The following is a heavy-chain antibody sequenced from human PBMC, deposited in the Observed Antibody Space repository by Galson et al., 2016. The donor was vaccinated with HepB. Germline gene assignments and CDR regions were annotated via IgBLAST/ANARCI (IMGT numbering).Heavy chain of an antibody. J-gene: IGHJ5*02. Sequence: SLRLSCAASGFTFSIYAMTWVRQAPGKGLEWVSLIYSGGGTNYADSVKGRFTISRDNSNNTLYLQMNSLRVDDTAVYYCARGGASSAGGSWGQGTLVTVSS. V-gene: IGHV3-23*03. CDR1: GFTFSIYA. CDR2: IYSGGGT. D-gene: IGHD1-26*01. CDR3: ARGGASSAGGS.